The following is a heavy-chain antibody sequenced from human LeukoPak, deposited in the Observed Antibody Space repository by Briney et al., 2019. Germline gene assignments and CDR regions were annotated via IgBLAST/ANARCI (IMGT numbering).Heavy chain of an antibody. CDR3: ARLGANRRYFDWLLFRGFDY. V-gene: IGHV5-51*01. CDR2: IYPGDSDT. D-gene: IGHD3-9*01. Sequence: GESLKISCKGSGYSFTSYWIGWVRQMPGKGLEWMGIIYPGDSDTRYSPSFQGQVTISADKSISTAYLQWSSLKASDTAMYYCARLGANRRYFDWLLFRGFDYRGQGTLVTVSS. J-gene: IGHJ4*02. CDR1: GYSFTSYW.